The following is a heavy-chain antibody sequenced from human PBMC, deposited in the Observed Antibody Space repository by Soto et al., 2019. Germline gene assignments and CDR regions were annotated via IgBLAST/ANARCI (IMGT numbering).Heavy chain of an antibody. CDR3: ARPGRDLGSLEY. D-gene: IGHD1-26*01. CDR1: GDSISSYY. CDR2: IYYGGST. V-gene: IGHV4-59*08. Sequence: QVQLQESGPGLVKPSETLSLTCTVSGDSISSYYWTWIRQPPGKGLEWIAFIYYGGSTNYNPSLMSRVAISVDTSKYQFSLKLNAVAAADTAVYYCARPGRDLGSLEYCGQVARVTVSS. J-gene: IGHJ4*02.